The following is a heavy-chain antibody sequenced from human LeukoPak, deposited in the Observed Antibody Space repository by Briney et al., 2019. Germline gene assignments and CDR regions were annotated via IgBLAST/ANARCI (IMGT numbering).Heavy chain of an antibody. Sequence: GGSLRLSCAASGFTFSSYAMSWVRQAPGKGLEWVSAISGSGGSTYYADSVKGRFTISRDNSKNTLYLQLNSLRAEDTAVYYCAKDRLGIAAAGTSDYWGQGTLVTVSS. CDR2: ISGSGGST. CDR3: AKDRLGIAAAGTSDY. CDR1: GFTFSSYA. V-gene: IGHV3-23*01. J-gene: IGHJ4*02. D-gene: IGHD6-13*01.